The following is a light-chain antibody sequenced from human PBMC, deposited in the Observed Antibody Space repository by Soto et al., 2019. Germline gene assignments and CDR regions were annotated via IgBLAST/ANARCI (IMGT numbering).Light chain of an antibody. V-gene: IGKV3-11*01. CDR2: GAS. J-gene: IGKJ4*01. CDR1: QSVRSN. CDR3: QQRSNWPLT. Sequence: EIVLTQSPGTLSLSPGERATLSCRASQSVRSNLAWYQQKPGQASRLLIYGASTRATGIPARFSGSGSGTDFTLTISSLEPEDFAVYYCQQRSNWPLTFGGGTKVDIK.